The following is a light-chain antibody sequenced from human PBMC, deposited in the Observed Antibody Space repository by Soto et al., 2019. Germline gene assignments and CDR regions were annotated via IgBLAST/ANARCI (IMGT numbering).Light chain of an antibody. CDR1: SSNIGAGYD. Sequence: QSVLTQPPSVSGAPGQRVTISCTGSSSNIGAGYDVHWYQQLPGTAPKLLIYGNSNRPSGVPDRFSGSKSGISASLAITGLQAEDEADYYCQSYDSSLSALFGGGTKVTVL. CDR3: QSYDSSLSAL. V-gene: IGLV1-40*01. J-gene: IGLJ3*02. CDR2: GNS.